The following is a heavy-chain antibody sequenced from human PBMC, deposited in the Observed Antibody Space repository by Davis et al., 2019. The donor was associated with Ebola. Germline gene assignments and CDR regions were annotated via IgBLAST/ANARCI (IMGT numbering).Heavy chain of an antibody. V-gene: IGHV1-18*01. D-gene: IGHD4-17*01. CDR2: ISAYNGNT. Sequence: ASVKVSCKTSGYTFTSYGITWVRQAPGQGLEWMGWISAYNGNTNYAQKLQGRVTMTTDTSTSTAYMELRSLRSDDTAVYYCARDRYWYGDYDYYYGMDVWGQGTTVTVSS. CDR3: ARDRYWYGDYDYYYGMDV. CDR1: GYTFTSYG. J-gene: IGHJ6*02.